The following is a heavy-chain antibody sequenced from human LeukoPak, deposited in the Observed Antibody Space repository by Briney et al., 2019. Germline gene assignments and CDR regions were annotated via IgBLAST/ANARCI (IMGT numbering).Heavy chain of an antibody. J-gene: IGHJ3*02. D-gene: IGHD3-22*01. CDR2: IDYSGST. V-gene: IGHV4-59*11. CDR3: ARLINNDNSGDADTFDM. Sequence: ASETLSLPCTVSVRSMRSHYWSWIRQSPGKGLEWFGYIDYSGSTRYNPSLQSRVNISVDTFKNQFSLKLTSVTATDTAVYYCARLINNDNSGDADTFDMWGQGTVVTVFS. CDR1: VRSMRSHY.